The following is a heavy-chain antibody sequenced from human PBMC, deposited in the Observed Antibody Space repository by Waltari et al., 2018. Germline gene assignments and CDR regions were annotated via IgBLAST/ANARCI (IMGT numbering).Heavy chain of an antibody. Sequence: QVQLQQWGAGLLKPSETLSLTCAVYGGSFSGYYWSWIRQPPGKGLEWIGEINHSGSTNYNPSLKSRVTLSVDPSKNQFSLKLSSVTAADTAVYYCARGRDWSGFDYWGQGTLVTVSS. CDR2: INHSGST. D-gene: IGHD1-1*01. CDR1: GGSFSGYY. J-gene: IGHJ4*02. V-gene: IGHV4-34*01. CDR3: ARGRDWSGFDY.